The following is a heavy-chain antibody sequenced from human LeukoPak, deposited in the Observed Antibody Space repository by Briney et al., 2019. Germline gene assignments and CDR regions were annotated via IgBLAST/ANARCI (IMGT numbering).Heavy chain of an antibody. CDR3: ARVFRPADYFDY. CDR2: IKQDGSEK. CDR1: GFTFSSYW. V-gene: IGHV3-7*01. J-gene: IGHJ4*02. Sequence: PGGSLRFSCAASGFTFSSYWMSWVRQAPGKGLEWVANIKQDGSEKYYVDSVKGRFTISRDSAKNSLYLQMNSLRAEDTAVYYCARVFRPADYFDYWGQGTLVTVSS.